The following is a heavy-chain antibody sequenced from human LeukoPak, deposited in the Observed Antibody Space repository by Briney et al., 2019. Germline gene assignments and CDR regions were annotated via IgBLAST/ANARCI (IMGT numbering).Heavy chain of an antibody. CDR3: SRERGPFAPFGH. Sequence: SETLSLTCGVTRGFITSTNYWSWVRQPPGQGLEWIGKIFLSGYPGFNPSLRSRVTTPLAECKKHRSPNQAPVTAGDTAVYYCSRERGPFAPFGHWGERILVTVTS. V-gene: IGHV4/OR15-8*02. CDR1: RGFITSTNY. J-gene: IGHJ4*02. CDR2: IFLSGYP. D-gene: IGHD3-10*01.